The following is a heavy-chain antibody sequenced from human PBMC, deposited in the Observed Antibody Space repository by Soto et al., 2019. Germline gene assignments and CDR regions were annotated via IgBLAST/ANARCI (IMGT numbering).Heavy chain of an antibody. D-gene: IGHD3-9*01. J-gene: IGHJ5*02. CDR2: MFDSGST. Sequence: QLQLQESGPGLVKPSETLSLTCSVSGGSVSSSSHYWAWIRQPPGKGMEWIGSMFDSGSTYYGPSHKSRVTMSVDTSKNQFSLKLCSVTAADTAVYYCARLDSYDILTVYYNVDRWGQGTLVTVSS. CDR1: GGSVSSSSHY. V-gene: IGHV4-39*01. CDR3: ARLDSYDILTVYYNVDR.